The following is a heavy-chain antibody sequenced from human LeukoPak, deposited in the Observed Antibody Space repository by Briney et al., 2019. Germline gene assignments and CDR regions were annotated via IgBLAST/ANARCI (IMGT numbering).Heavy chain of an antibody. D-gene: IGHD1-26*01. CDR1: GGSISSGGYY. J-gene: IGHJ4*02. CDR2: INHSGST. CDR3: ARDRVKRVGATRREGFDY. Sequence: SETLSLTCTVSGGSISSGGYYWSWIRQPPGKGLEWIGEINHSGSTNYNPSLKSRVTISVDTSKNQFSLKLSSVTAADTAVYYCARDRVKRVGATRREGFDYWGQGTLVTVSS. V-gene: IGHV4-39*07.